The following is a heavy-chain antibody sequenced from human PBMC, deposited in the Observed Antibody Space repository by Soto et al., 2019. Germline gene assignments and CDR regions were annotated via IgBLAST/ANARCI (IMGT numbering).Heavy chain of an antibody. V-gene: IGHV6-1*01. CDR1: GDSVSRNSGA. Sequence: PSQTLSLTCAISGDSVSRNSGAWNWIRQSPSRGLEWLGRTYYRSKWYNEYAPSVKSRITINPDTAKNQFALQLKSVTPDDTGVYYCARGNWNDGGYYYGTDVWGQGITVTVSS. D-gene: IGHD1-1*01. CDR2: TYYRSKWYN. CDR3: ARGNWNDGGYYYGTDV. J-gene: IGHJ6*02.